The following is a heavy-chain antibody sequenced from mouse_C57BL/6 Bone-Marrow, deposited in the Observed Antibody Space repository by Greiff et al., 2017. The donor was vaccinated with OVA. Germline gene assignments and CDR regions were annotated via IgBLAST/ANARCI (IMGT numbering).Heavy chain of an antibody. CDR1: GYTFTSYW. CDR3: ARGGAYGSSLYYFDY. D-gene: IGHD1-1*01. CDR2: IDPSDSYT. V-gene: IGHV1-69*01. J-gene: IGHJ2*01. Sequence: VQLQQPGAELVMPGASVKLSCKASGYTFTSYWMHWVKQRPGQGLEWIGEIDPSDSYTTYNQKFKGKSTLTVDKSSSTAYMQLSSLTSEDSAVYYCARGGAYGSSLYYFDYWGQGTTLTVSS.